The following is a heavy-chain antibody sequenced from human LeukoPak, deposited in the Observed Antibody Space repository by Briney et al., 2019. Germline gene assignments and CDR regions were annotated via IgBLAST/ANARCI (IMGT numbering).Heavy chain of an antibody. CDR3: AKTGDSSGYYYGVDY. V-gene: IGHV3-23*01. CDR1: GFTFSSYA. J-gene: IGHJ4*02. D-gene: IGHD3-22*01. Sequence: GGSLRLSCVASGFTFSSYAMSWVRQAPGKGLEWVSAISGSGGSTYHADSVKGRFTISRDNSKNTLYLQMNSLRAEDTAVYYCAKTGDSSGYYYGVDYWGQGTLVTVSS. CDR2: ISGSGGST.